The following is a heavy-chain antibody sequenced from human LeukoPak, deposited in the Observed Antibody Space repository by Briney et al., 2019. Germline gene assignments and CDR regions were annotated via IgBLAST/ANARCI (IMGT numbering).Heavy chain of an antibody. V-gene: IGHV4-61*08. D-gene: IGHD1-26*01. J-gene: IGHJ5*02. CDR1: GGSISSGGYY. Sequence: SETLSLTCTVSGGSISSGGYYWSWIRQHPGKGLEWIGYIYYSGSTYYNPSLKSRVTISVDTSKNQFSLKLSSVTAADTAVYYCAGSGSYYVDNWFDPRGQGTLVTVSS. CDR2: IYYSGST. CDR3: AGSGSYYVDNWFDP.